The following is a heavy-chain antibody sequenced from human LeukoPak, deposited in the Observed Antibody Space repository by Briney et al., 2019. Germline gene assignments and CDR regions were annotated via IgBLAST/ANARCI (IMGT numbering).Heavy chain of an antibody. CDR1: GGSISSSSYY. CDR2: IYYSGST. J-gene: IGHJ4*02. CDR3: ARTKPAAAEFYFDY. Sequence: SETLSLTCTVSGGSISSSSYYWGWIRQPPGKGLEWIGGIYYSGSTYYNPSLKSRVTISVDTSKNQFSLKLSSVTAADTAVYYCARTKPAAAEFYFDYWGQGTLVTVSS. D-gene: IGHD2-2*01. V-gene: IGHV4-39*01.